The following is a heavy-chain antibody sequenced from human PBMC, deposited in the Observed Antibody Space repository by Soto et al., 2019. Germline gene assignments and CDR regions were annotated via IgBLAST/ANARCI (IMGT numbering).Heavy chain of an antibody. D-gene: IGHD2-2*01. CDR2: IYTGGST. CDR3: AKGRVIPTADFDY. V-gene: IGHV3-53*01. J-gene: IGHJ4*02. CDR1: GFSVSSKY. Sequence: GGSLRLSCAASGFSVSSKYMSWVRQAPGKGLEWVSVIYTGGSTYYADSVKGRFTVSRDSSKNTVDLQMNSLRAEDTAIYYCAKGRVIPTADFDYWGQGTQVTVSS.